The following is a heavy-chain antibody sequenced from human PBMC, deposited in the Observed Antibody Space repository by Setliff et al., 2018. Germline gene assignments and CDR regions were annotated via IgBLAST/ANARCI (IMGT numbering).Heavy chain of an antibody. CDR3: ARVADWASRYFDY. J-gene: IGHJ4*02. V-gene: IGHV1-69*13. D-gene: IGHD3-9*01. CDR2: VIPFHATA. Sequence: VKVSCKAAGGTFSKYAMMWVRHAPGEGLELMGGVIPFHATADIARKFQDRLAITADESTSTTYMELNSLKSEDTAIYYCARVADWASRYFDYWGQGTLVTVS. CDR1: GGTFSKYA.